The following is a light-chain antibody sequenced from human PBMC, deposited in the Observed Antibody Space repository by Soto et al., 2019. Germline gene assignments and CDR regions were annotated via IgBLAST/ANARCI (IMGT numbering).Light chain of an antibody. J-gene: IGKJ4*01. CDR3: MQALQTRLT. CDR1: QSLLHSNGYNY. V-gene: IGKV2-28*01. Sequence: IVMTQSPISLPVTPGEPASISCRSSQSLLHSNGYNYLDWYLQKPGQSPQLLIYLGSNRASGVPARFSGSGSGTYFTLKISRVETEDVGVYYCMQALQTRLTFGGGTKVEIK. CDR2: LGS.